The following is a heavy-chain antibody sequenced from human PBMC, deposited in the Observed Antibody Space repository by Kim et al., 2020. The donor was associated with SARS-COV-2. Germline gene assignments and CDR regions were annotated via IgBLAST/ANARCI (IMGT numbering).Heavy chain of an antibody. V-gene: IGHV4-61*01. Sequence: SETLSLTCTVSGGSVSSGSYYWSWSRQPPGKGLEWLGYIYYSGSTNYNPSLKSRVTISVDTSKNQFSLKLSSVTAADTAVYYGARDRESIAAAPRGWFDPSGQGTLVAVSS. J-gene: IGHJ5*02. D-gene: IGHD6-13*01. CDR2: IYYSGST. CDR1: GGSVSSGSYY. CDR3: ARDRESIAAAPRGWFDP.